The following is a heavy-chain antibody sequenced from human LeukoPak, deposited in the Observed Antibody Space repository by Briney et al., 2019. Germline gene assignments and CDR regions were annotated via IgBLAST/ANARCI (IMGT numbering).Heavy chain of an antibody. CDR1: GGSISSYY. J-gene: IGHJ4*02. CDR2: IYYSGGT. V-gene: IGHV4-59*12. CDR3: ARGGQQLV. Sequence: SETLSLTCTVSGGSISSYYWSWIRQPPGKGLEWIGYIYYSGGTNYNPSLKSRVTISVDTSKNQFSLKLMSVTAADTAVYYCARGGQQLVWGQGTLVTVSS. D-gene: IGHD6-13*01.